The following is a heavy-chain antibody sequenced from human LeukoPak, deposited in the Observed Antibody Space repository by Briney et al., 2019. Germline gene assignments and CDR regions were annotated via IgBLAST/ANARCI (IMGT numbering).Heavy chain of an antibody. V-gene: IGHV1-2*02. CDR3: ASVYCGGDCYPLYYYYGMDV. CDR1: GYTFTGYY. J-gene: IGHJ6*02. CDR2: INPNSGGT. D-gene: IGHD2-21*02. Sequence: ASVKVSCKASGYTFTGYYMHWVRQAPGQGLEWVGWINPNSGGTTYAQKFQGRVTMTRNTSISTAYMELSRLRSDDTAVYYCASVYCGGDCYPLYYYYGMDVWGQGTTVTVSS.